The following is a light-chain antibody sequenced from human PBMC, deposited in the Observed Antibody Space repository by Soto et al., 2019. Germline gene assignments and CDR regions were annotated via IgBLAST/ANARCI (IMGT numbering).Light chain of an antibody. J-gene: IGLJ1*01. V-gene: IGLV1-40*01. Sequence: QSVLTQPPSVSGAPGQRVTISCTGSSSNNGAGYDVHWYQQLPGTAPKLLIYGNSNRPSGVPDRFSGSKSGTSASLAITGLQAEDEADYYCQSYDSLLSGWYVFGTGTKVTVL. CDR2: GNS. CDR3: QSYDSLLSGWYV. CDR1: SSNNGAGYD.